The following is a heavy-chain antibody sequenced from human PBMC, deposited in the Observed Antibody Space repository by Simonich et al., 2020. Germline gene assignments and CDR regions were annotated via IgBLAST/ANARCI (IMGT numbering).Heavy chain of an antibody. V-gene: IGHV3-74*01. D-gene: IGHD4-4*01. CDR2: INSDGSST. CDR3: ARDYSNYDAFDI. CDR1: GFTFSSYW. Sequence: EVQLVESGGGLVQPGGSLGLSCAASGFTFSSYWVHWVRQAPGKGLVWVVRINSDGSSTSYADSVKGRFTISRDNAKNTLYLQMNSLRAEDTAVYYCARDYSNYDAFDIWGQGTMVTVSS. J-gene: IGHJ3*02.